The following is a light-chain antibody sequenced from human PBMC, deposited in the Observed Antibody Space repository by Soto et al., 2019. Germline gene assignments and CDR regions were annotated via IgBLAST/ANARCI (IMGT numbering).Light chain of an antibody. J-gene: IGKJ4*01. CDR2: DAS. V-gene: IGKV3-11*01. Sequence: EILLTQSRATLSLSPGERATLSCRASQSVSSYLAWYQQKPGQAPRLLIYDASNRATGIPARFSGSGSGTDFTLTISSLEPEDFAVYYCQQRSNWPLTFGGGTKVDIK. CDR1: QSVSSY. CDR3: QQRSNWPLT.